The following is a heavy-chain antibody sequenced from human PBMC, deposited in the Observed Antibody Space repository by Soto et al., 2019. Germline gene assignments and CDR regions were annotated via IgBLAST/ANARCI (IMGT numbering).Heavy chain of an antibody. Sequence: GGSLRLSCAASGFTFSNFGMNWVRQAPGKGLEWVDIIWYDGSNKYYAYSVKVRFTISRDNSKNTLYLSMNNLRAEDTAVYYWAREIYSSSPGNWFDXWGQGTLVTVSX. CDR3: AREIYSSSPGNWFDX. CDR1: GFTFSNFG. D-gene: IGHD6-6*01. CDR2: IWYDGSNK. V-gene: IGHV3-33*01. J-gene: IGHJ5*02.